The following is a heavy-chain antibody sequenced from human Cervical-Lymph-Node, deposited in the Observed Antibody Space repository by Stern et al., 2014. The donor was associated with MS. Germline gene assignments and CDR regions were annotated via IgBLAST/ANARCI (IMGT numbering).Heavy chain of an antibody. J-gene: IGHJ4*02. V-gene: IGHV3-53*01. CDR3: ARDTSSPERSDW. D-gene: IGHD1-1*01. CDR2: ITNVGST. CDR1: GFTVSRDY. Sequence: EVQLVESGGGVIQPGGSLRLSCTASGFTVSRDYMTVVRQAPGKGLEWVSLITNVGSTFYTDSVKGRFTISRDDSKNTVYLHMTSLRAEDTAMYYCARDTSSPERSDWWGQGTLVTVSS.